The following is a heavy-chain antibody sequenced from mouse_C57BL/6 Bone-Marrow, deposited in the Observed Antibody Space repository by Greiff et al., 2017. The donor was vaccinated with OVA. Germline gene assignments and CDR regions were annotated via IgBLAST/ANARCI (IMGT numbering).Heavy chain of an antibody. D-gene: IGHD4-1*01. V-gene: IGHV1-69*01. Sequence: QVQLKQPGAELVMPGASVKLSCKASGYTFTSYWMHWVKQRPGQGLEWIGEIDPSDSYTNYNQKFKGKSTLTVDKSSSTAYMQLSSLTSEDSAVYYCARGGWDENFDYWGQGTTLTVSS. CDR1: GYTFTSYW. CDR3: ARGGWDENFDY. CDR2: IDPSDSYT. J-gene: IGHJ2*01.